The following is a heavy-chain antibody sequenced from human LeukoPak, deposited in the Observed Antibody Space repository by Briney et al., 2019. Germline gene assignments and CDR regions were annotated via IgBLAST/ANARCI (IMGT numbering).Heavy chain of an antibody. D-gene: IGHD2-2*01. Sequence: SETLSLTCAVYGGSFSGYYWSWIRQPPGKGLEWIGYIYYSGSTNYNPSLKSRVTISIDTSKNQFSLKLTSVTAADTAVYYCARERDYATDYWGQGTLVTVSS. CDR3: ARERDYATDY. CDR1: GGSFSGYY. J-gene: IGHJ4*02. CDR2: IYYSGST. V-gene: IGHV4-59*01.